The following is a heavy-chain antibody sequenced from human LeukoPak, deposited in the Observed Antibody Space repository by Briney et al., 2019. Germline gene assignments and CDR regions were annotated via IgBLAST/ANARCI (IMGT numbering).Heavy chain of an antibody. Sequence: SVKVSCKASGGTFSSYAISWVRQAPGQGLEWMGGIIPIFGTANYAQKFQGRVTITTDESTSTAYMELSRLRSDDTAVYYCARARDYYDSSGPIDYWGQGTLVTVSS. CDR2: IIPIFGTA. V-gene: IGHV1-69*05. CDR1: GGTFSSYA. J-gene: IGHJ4*02. D-gene: IGHD3-22*01. CDR3: ARARDYYDSSGPIDY.